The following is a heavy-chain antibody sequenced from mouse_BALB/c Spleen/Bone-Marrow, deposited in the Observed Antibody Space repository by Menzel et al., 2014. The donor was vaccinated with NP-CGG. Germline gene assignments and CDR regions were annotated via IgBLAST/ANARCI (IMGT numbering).Heavy chain of an antibody. V-gene: IGHV14-3*02. J-gene: IGHJ2*01. CDR2: IDPANGNT. Sequence: VQLQQSGAELVKPGASVKLSCTASGFNIKDTYMHWVKQRPEQGLEWIGRIDPANGNTKYDPKFQGKASITADTSSNTAYLQLSSLTSEDTAVYYCASYVYGYYFDYWGQGTTVTVSS. CDR3: ASYVYGYYFDY. CDR1: GFNIKDTY. D-gene: IGHD2-2*01.